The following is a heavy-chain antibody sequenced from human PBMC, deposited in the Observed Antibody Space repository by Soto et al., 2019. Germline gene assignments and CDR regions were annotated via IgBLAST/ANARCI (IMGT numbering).Heavy chain of an antibody. D-gene: IGHD1-26*01. CDR1: GFTFSSYW. J-gene: IGHJ6*02. V-gene: IGHV3-74*01. CDR2: INSDGSST. CDR3: ARIPELPTGNDYYYYGMDV. Sequence: EVQLVESGGGLVQPGGSLRLSCAASGFTFSSYWMHWVRQAPGKGLVWVSRINSDGSSTSYADSVKGRFTISRDNAKNTLYLRMNSLRAEDTAVYYWARIPELPTGNDYYYYGMDVWGQGTTVTVSS.